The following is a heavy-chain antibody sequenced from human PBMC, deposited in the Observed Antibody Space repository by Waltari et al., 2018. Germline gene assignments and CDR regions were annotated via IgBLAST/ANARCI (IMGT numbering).Heavy chain of an antibody. CDR3: ARTYGSSSFYYGMDV. D-gene: IGHD3-10*01. CDR2: ISTYDGKT. J-gene: IGHJ6*02. Sequence: QVQLVQSGAVVKKPGASVKVSCKASDYKFTSYYVSGVRQAPGQGLEWMGLISTYDGKTNYAQSLQGRVSMTTDTSTSTAFRELRSLRFDDTAVYYCARTYGSSSFYYGMDVWGQGTTVTVSS. V-gene: IGHV1-18*01. CDR1: DYKFTSYY.